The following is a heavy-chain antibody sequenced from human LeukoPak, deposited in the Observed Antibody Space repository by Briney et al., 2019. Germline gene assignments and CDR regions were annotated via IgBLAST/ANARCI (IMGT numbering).Heavy chain of an antibody. CDR1: GYTFTGYY. V-gene: IGHV1-2*04. CDR3: ARGYYDSSGYCLFDY. J-gene: IGHJ4*02. D-gene: IGHD3-22*01. CDR2: INPNSGGT. Sequence: ASVKVSCKASGYTFTGYYMNWVRQAPGQGLEWMGWINPNSGGTNYAQKFQGWVTMTRDTSISTAYMELSRLRSDDTAVYYCARGYYDSSGYCLFDYWGQGTLVTVSS.